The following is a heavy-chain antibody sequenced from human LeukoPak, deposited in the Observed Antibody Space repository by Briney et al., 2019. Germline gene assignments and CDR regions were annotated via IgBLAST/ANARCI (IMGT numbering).Heavy chain of an antibody. V-gene: IGHV4-39*01. CDR3: ARHKIARYYYYYYMDV. CDR1: GGSISSSSYH. J-gene: IGHJ6*03. Sequence: MASETLSLTCTVSGGSISSSSYHWGWIRQPPGKGLEWIGSIYYSGSTYYNPSLKSRVTISVDTSKTHFSLKLSSVTAADTAVYYCARHKIARYYYYYYMDVWGKGPTVTGSS. CDR2: IYYSGST.